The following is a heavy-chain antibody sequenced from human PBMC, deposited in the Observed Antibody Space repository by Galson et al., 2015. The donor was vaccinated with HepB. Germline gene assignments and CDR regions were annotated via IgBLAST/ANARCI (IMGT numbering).Heavy chain of an antibody. CDR1: GFTFSSYR. J-gene: IGHJ6*02. D-gene: IGHD4-17*01. CDR3: AREPDQDYGDYLAVGYYYGMDV. Sequence: SLRLSCASSGFTFSSYRMNWVRQAPGKGLEWVSYISSSSSTIYYADSVKGRFTISRDNAKNSLYLQMNSLRAEDTAVYYCAREPDQDYGDYLAVGYYYGMDVWGQGTTVTVSS. CDR2: ISSSSSTI. V-gene: IGHV3-48*01.